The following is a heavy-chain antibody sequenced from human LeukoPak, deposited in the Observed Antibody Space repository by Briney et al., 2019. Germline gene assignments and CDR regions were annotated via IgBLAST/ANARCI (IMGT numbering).Heavy chain of an antibody. CDR2: ISSSSSTI. D-gene: IGHD3-3*01. J-gene: IGHJ6*03. CDR3: AKDPYDFWSGYYYYYYMDV. V-gene: IGHV3-48*01. Sequence: GGSLRLSCAASGFTFSTYSMNWVRQAPGKGLDWVSYISSSSSTIYYADSVKGRFTVSRDNSKNTLYLQMNSLRAEDTAVYYCAKDPYDFWSGYYYYYYMDVWGKGTTVTVSS. CDR1: GFTFSTYS.